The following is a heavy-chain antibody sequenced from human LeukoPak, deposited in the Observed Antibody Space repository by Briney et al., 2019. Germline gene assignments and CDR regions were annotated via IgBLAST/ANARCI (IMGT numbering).Heavy chain of an antibody. CDR3: AKDPRRSDP. J-gene: IGHJ5*02. V-gene: IGHV3-23*01. CDR1: GITFTNYA. D-gene: IGHD5-24*01. Sequence: GGSLRLSCAAPGITFTNYAMTWVRQAPGKGLEWGSSISNTGGSTSYADSVRGRFTISRDNSQNMLYLQMNSLRAEDTAVYYCAKDPRRSDPWGQGTLGTVSS. CDR2: ISNTGGST.